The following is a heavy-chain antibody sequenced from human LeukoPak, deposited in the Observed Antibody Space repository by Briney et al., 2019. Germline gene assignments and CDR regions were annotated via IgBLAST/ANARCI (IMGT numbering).Heavy chain of an antibody. V-gene: IGHV3-30*02. CDR3: ARDFRAGYYDSSGYDY. CDR1: GFIFSSYG. CDR2: IRYDGTNK. J-gene: IGHJ4*02. Sequence: GGSLRLSCAASGFIFSSYGMHWVRQAPGKGLEWVAFIRYDGTNKYYADSVKGRFTISRDNAKNSLYLQMNSLRAEDTAVYYCARDFRAGYYDSSGYDYWGQGTLVTVSS. D-gene: IGHD3-22*01.